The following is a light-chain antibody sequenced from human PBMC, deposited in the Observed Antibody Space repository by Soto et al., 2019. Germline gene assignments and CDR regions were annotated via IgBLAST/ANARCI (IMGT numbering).Light chain of an antibody. J-gene: IGKJ1*01. CDR3: QQYGGSPRT. CDR1: QSINSF. CDR2: GAS. Sequence: EIVLTQSPGTLSLSPGEGATLSCRASQSINSFLAWYQQRRGQAPRLLIHGASNRATGIPDRFSGSGSGTDFTLTISRLEPEDSEVYYCQQYGGSPRTFGQGTKVDIK. V-gene: IGKV3-20*01.